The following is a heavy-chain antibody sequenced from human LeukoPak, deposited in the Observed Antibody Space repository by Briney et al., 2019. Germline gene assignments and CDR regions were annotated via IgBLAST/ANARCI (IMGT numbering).Heavy chain of an antibody. D-gene: IGHD6-19*01. CDR3: ARDPSVAGTGGAWFDP. CDR1: GFTFSSYA. J-gene: IGHJ5*02. V-gene: IGHV3-23*01. Sequence: PGGSLRLSCAASGFTFSSYAMSGVRQAPGKGLEWVSAISGSGGSTYYADSVKGRFTISRDISKNTLYLQMNSLRAEDTAVYYCARDPSVAGTGGAWFDPWGQGTLVTVSS. CDR2: ISGSGGST.